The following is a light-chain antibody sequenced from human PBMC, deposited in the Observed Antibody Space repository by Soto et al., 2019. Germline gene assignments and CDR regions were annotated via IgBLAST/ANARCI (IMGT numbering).Light chain of an antibody. Sequence: DIQLTQSPSFLSVSVGGRVTITCRASQGISSYLAWYQQKPGKAPKLLIYSASTLQSGVPSRFSGGGSGTEFTLTISSLQPEDFATYYCQQLNSYPHTFGQGTKLEIK. CDR3: QQLNSYPHT. J-gene: IGKJ2*01. CDR2: SAS. CDR1: QGISSY. V-gene: IGKV1-9*01.